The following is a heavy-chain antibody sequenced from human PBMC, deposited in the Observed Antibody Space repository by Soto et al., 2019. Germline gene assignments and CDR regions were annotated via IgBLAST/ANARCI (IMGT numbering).Heavy chain of an antibody. J-gene: IGHJ3*02. CDR1: GYTFTGYY. D-gene: IGHD4-17*01. Sequence: GASVKVSCKASGYTFTGYYMHWVRQAPGQGLEWMGWINPNSGGTNYAQKFQGRVTMTRDTSISTAYMELSRLRSDDTAVYYCARDRATVTAFDAFDIWGQGTMVTVSS. CDR3: ARDRATVTAFDAFDI. V-gene: IGHV1-2*02. CDR2: INPNSGGT.